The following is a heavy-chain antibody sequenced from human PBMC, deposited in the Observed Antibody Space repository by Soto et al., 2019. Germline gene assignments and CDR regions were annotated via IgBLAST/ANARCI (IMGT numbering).Heavy chain of an antibody. D-gene: IGHD2-21*01. J-gene: IGHJ4*02. V-gene: IGHV3-66*01. Sequence: PGGSLRLSCAAFGFTVSNNYMAWVRQAPGKGLEWVSVIHNDGDTSYADSVKGRFTISRDNSKNTVSLEMNRLRGEDTAVYFCARGGDCGGDCYLDYWGLGTLVTVSS. CDR3: ARGGDCGGDCYLDY. CDR1: GFTVSNNY. CDR2: IHNDGDT.